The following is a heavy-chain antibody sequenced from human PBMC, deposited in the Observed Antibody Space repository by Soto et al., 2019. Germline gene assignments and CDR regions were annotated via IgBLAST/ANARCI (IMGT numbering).Heavy chain of an antibody. J-gene: IGHJ4*02. D-gene: IGHD5-18*01. CDR2: IFYSGST. Sequence: PSETLSLTCTVSGGSIRSYYWTWIRQPPGKGLEWLGYIFYSGSTFYNPSLKRRVTISIHTSKSQFSLQLTSVTAAAAAVYYCARGAADTAMVDSWGQGTLVTVSS. V-gene: IGHV4-59*01. CDR3: ARGAADTAMVDS. CDR1: GGSIRSYY.